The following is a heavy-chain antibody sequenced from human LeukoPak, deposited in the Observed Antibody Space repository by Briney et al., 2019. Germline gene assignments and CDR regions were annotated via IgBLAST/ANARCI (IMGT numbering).Heavy chain of an antibody. D-gene: IGHD2-2*01. CDR1: GGSMTSYY. V-gene: IGHV4-59*01. CDR2: IFYSGST. Sequence: SETLSLTCTVSGGSMTSYYWNWIRQPPGKGLEWIGFIFYSGSTNYNPSLKSRVTISVDTSRNQFSLKLSSVTAADTAIYYCARVDCISTSCPADYWGQGTLVTVSS. J-gene: IGHJ4*02. CDR3: ARVDCISTSCPADY.